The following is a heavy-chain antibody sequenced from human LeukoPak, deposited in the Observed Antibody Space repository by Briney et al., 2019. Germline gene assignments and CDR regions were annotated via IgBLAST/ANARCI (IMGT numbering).Heavy chain of an antibody. Sequence: GGSLRLSCASSGFTFSSFWMSWVRQAPGKGQASVANIKQDGSEKYYVDSVKGRFTISRDNAKNSLYLQMNSLRAEETAVYYCARVRGGSYWDYFDYWGQGTLVTVSS. CDR3: ARVRGGSYWDYFDY. J-gene: IGHJ4*02. CDR2: IKQDGSEK. CDR1: GFTFSSFW. D-gene: IGHD1-26*01. V-gene: IGHV3-7*01.